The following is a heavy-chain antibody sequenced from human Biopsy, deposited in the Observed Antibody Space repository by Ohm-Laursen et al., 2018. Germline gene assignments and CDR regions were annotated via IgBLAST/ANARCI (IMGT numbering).Heavy chain of an antibody. CDR2: IYNTETT. J-gene: IGHJ5*02. CDR3: ARHPTGFWFDP. V-gene: IGHV4-39*01. Sequence: SETLSLTYTVSGGSISSSTTYYWAWLRQPPGKGLEWIGSIYNTETTFYNPSLKSRVTISVDTSTNQFSLKVSSVTAAGTALYFCARHPTGFWFDPWGHGTLVTVSS. CDR1: GGSISSSTTYY.